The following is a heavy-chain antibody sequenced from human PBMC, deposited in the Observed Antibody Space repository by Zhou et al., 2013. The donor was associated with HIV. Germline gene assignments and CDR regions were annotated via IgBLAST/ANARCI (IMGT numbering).Heavy chain of an antibody. J-gene: IGHJ4*02. Sequence: QVQLVQSGAEVKKPGASVKVSCKSSGYTFTSHGINWVRQAPGQGLEWMGWISAYNGNTNYAQKLQGRVTMTTDTSTSTAYMELRSLRSDDTAVYYCAREGYYYDSSGYYSGYFDYWGQGTLVTVSS. CDR2: ISAYNGNT. V-gene: IGHV1-18*01. CDR1: GYTFTSHG. D-gene: IGHD3-22*01. CDR3: AREGYYYDSSGYYSGYFDY.